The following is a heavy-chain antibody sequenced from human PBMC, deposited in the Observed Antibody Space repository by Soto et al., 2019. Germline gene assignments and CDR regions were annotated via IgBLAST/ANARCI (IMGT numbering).Heavy chain of an antibody. CDR2: IWYDGSNK. V-gene: IGHV3-33*01. CDR1: GFTFSSYG. D-gene: IGHD2-2*01. CDR3: ARDPGIVVVPAAAGQYYYYYMDV. J-gene: IGHJ6*03. Sequence: GGSLRLSCAASGFTFSSYGMHWVRQAPGKGLEWVAVIWYDGSNKYYADSVKGRFTISRENSKNTQYLQMKSLRAEDTAVYYCARDPGIVVVPAAAGQYYYYYMDVWGKGTTVTVSS.